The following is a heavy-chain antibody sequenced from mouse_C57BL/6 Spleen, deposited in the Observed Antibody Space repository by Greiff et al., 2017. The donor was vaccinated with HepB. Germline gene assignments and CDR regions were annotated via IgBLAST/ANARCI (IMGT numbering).Heavy chain of an antibody. Sequence: EVKLVESGGGLVKPGGSLKLSCAASGFTFSDYGMHWVRQAPEKGLEWVAYISSGSSTIYYAEKVKGRFTISTDNAKNPLFLQMTSLRSEDTAVYCCTRRHGSPYYFDYWGQGTTLTVSA. V-gene: IGHV5-17*01. D-gene: IGHD1-1*01. CDR2: ISSGSSTI. J-gene: IGHJ2*01. CDR1: GFTFSDYG. CDR3: TRRHGSPYYFDY.